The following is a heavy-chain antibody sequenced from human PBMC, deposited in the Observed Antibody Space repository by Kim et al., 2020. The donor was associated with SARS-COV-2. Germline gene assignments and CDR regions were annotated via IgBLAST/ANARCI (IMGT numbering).Heavy chain of an antibody. D-gene: IGHD3-3*01. CDR1: GFTFSSYG. CDR2: ISYDGSNK. V-gene: IGHV3-30*18. Sequence: GGSLRLSCAASGFTFSSYGMHWVRQAPGKGLEWVAVISYDGSNKYYADSVKGRFTISRDNSKNTLYLQMNSLRAEDTAVYYCAKAKPYDFWSGPVGYWG. CDR3: AKAKPYDFWSGPVGY. J-gene: IGHJ4*01.